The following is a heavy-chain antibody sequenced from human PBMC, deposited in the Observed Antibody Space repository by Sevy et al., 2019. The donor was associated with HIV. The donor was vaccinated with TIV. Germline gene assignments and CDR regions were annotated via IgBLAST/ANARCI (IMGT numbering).Heavy chain of an antibody. CDR3: AGSERGYSGYDSTNWFDP. J-gene: IGHJ5*02. CDR1: GFTFSSYW. D-gene: IGHD5-12*01. V-gene: IGHV3-7*01. Sequence: GGSLRLTCAASGFTFSSYWMSWVRQAPGKGLEWVANIKHDGSEKYYVDSVKGRFTISRDNAKNSLYLQMNSLRAEDTAVYYCAGSERGYSGYDSTNWFDPWGQGTLVTVSS. CDR2: IKHDGSEK.